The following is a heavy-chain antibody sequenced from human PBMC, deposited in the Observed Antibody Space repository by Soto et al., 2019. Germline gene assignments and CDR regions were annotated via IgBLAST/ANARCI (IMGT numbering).Heavy chain of an antibody. D-gene: IGHD2-15*01. CDR2: ISYEGSHT. CDR1: GFIFSSYG. J-gene: IGHJ4*02. V-gene: IGHV3-30*18. CDR3: AKEVHCGGGSCSWSEGFDY. Sequence: QVQLVESGGGVVQPGRSLRLSCAASGFIFSSYGMHWVRQAPGKGLEWVAVISYEGSHTYYADSVTGRFTITRDNSKNTLYLQMNSLTPEDTAVYYCAKEVHCGGGSCSWSEGFDYWGQGTLLTVSS.